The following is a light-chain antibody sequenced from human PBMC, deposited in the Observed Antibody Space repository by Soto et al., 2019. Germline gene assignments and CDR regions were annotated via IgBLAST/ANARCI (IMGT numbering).Light chain of an antibody. J-gene: IGKJ2*01. CDR1: QSISYW. CDR3: RHYNTCSPPYT. Sequence: DVPMTQFPSTLSASVGDRVTITCRASQSISYWLAWYQQKPGKAPNLLIYKASSLESGVPSRFSGSGSGTEFTLTITNLQPDDFATYYCRHYNTCSPPYTFGQGTKLEIK. V-gene: IGKV1-5*03. CDR2: KAS.